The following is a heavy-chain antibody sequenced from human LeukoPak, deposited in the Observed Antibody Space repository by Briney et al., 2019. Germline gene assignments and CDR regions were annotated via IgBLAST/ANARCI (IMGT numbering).Heavy chain of an antibody. CDR1: GFTFSSYA. CDR2: LRGNGDT. D-gene: IGHD3-16*01. Sequence: GGSLRLSCTASGFTFSSYAMSWVREAPARGLEWVSSLRGNGDTFYADFVKGRFTLSRDESRNTVYLQLNNLRVEDTAVYYCAKASWVSSADAVLWGQGTVVTVSS. V-gene: IGHV3-23*01. J-gene: IGHJ4*02. CDR3: AKASWVSSADAVL.